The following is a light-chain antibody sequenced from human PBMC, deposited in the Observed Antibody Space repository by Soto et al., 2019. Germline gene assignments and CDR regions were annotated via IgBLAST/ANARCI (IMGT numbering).Light chain of an antibody. CDR2: PAS. CDR3: QQLRAYPHT. V-gene: IGKV1-9*01. CDR1: QTINNY. Sequence: DIQLTQSPPFLSASVGDRVTVTCRASQTINNYLAWFRKKEGKAPEFLIYPASTLQGGVPSRFSGHGFGINFTLTISSLQPEDFETYYCQQLRAYPHTFGQGTKLDIK. J-gene: IGKJ2*01.